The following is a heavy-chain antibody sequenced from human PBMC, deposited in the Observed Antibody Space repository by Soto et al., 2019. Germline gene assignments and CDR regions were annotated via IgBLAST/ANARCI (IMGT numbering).Heavy chain of an antibody. D-gene: IGHD3-3*01. V-gene: IGHV1-18*01. CDR3: ARVRELRFLEWSPQSAYYFDY. J-gene: IGHJ4*02. CDR2: ISAYNGNT. Sequence: GASVKVSCKASGYTFTGYGISWVRQAPGQGLEWMGWISAYNGNTNYAQKLQGRVTMTTDTSTSTAYMELRSLRSDDTAVYYCARVRELRFLEWSPQSAYYFDYWGQGTLVTVSS. CDR1: GYTFTGYG.